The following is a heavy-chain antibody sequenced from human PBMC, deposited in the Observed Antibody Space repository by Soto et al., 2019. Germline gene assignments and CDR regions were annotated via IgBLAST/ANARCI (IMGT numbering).Heavy chain of an antibody. D-gene: IGHD2-2*01. CDR1: GFAFSSYV. J-gene: IGHJ6*02. CDR3: AKALGYCSSTSCYYYYYYGMDV. Sequence: PGGSLSLSCAASGFAFSSYVMSWVRQAPGKGLEWVSAISGSGGSTYYADSVKGRFTISRDNSKNTLYLQMNSLRAEDTAVYYCAKALGYCSSTSCYYYYYYGMDVWGQGTTVTVSS. CDR2: ISGSGGST. V-gene: IGHV3-23*01.